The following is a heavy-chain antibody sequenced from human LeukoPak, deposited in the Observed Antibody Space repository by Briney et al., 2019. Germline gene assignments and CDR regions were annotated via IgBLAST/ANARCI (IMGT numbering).Heavy chain of an antibody. D-gene: IGHD3-22*01. V-gene: IGHV3-48*03. Sequence: PGGSLRLSCAASGFVFSNYEMNWVRQAPGKGLEWVSYISSSGTTIYYADSVKGRFTISRDNAKNSLYLQMNSLRAEDTAVYYCARTYYQYFQHWGQGTLVTVSS. CDR2: ISSSGTTI. J-gene: IGHJ1*01. CDR3: ARTYYQYFQH. CDR1: GFVFSNYE.